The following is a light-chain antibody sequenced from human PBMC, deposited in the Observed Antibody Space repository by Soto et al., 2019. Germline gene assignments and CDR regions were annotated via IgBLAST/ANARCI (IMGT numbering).Light chain of an antibody. CDR1: QSVSSY. V-gene: IGKV3-11*01. CDR3: QQRSNWLIT. J-gene: IGKJ5*01. Sequence: EIVLTQSPATLSLSPGERATLSCRASQSVSSYLAWYQQKPGQAPRLLIYDASNRATGIPDRFSGSGSGTDFTLTISSLEPEDFAVYYCQQRSNWLITFGQGTRLEIK. CDR2: DAS.